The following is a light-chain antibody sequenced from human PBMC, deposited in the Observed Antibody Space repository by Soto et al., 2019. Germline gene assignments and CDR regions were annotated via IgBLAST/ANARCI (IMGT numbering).Light chain of an antibody. Sequence: QSVLTQPPSLSAAPGQKVTISCSGSSSNIGNNYVSWYQQLPGTAPKLLIYENNKRPSGIPDRFSGSKSGTSATLGITGLQTGDEADYYCGTWDSRLSAGVLGTGTKVTVL. CDR1: SSNIGNNY. CDR3: GTWDSRLSAGV. J-gene: IGLJ1*01. CDR2: ENN. V-gene: IGLV1-51*02.